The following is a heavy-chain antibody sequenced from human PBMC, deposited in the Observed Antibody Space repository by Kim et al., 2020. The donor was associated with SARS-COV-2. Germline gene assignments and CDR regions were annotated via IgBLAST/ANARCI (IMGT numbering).Heavy chain of an antibody. Sequence: GESLKISCKGSGYSFTSYWISWVRQMPGKGLEWMGRIDPSDSYTNYSPSFQGHVTISADKSISTAYLQWSSLKASDTAMYYCARQGCSGGSCYSLLSNGMDVWGQGTTVTVSS. J-gene: IGHJ6*02. CDR1: GYSFTSYW. D-gene: IGHD2-15*01. CDR3: ARQGCSGGSCYSLLSNGMDV. V-gene: IGHV5-10-1*01. CDR2: IDPSDSYT.